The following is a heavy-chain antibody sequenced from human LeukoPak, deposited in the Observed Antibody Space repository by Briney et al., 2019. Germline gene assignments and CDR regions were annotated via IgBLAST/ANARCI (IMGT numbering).Heavy chain of an antibody. CDR1: GGSISSYY. CDR3: ARGYQLLNPFGAGNWFDP. V-gene: IGHV4-4*07. Sequence: SETLSLTCTVSGGSISSYYWSWIRQPAGKGLEWIGRIYTSGSTNYNPSLKSRVTMSVDTSKNQFSLKLSSVTAADTAVYYCARGYQLLNPFGAGNWFDPWGQGTLVTVSS. J-gene: IGHJ5*02. CDR2: IYTSGST. D-gene: IGHD2-2*01.